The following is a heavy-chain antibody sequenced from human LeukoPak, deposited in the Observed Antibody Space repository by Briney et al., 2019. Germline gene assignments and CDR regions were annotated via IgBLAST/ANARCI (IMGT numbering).Heavy chain of an antibody. CDR3: ARENVWGSYVDQRWYYFDY. CDR2: IYYSGST. J-gene: IGHJ4*02. D-gene: IGHD3-16*01. V-gene: IGHV4-61*08. CDR1: GGSISSGDYY. Sequence: SQTLSLTCTVSGGSISSGDYYWSWIRQPPGKGLEWIGYIYYSGSTNYNPSLKSRVTISVDTSKNQFSLKLSSVTAADTAVYYCARENVWGSYVDQRWYYFDYWGQGTLVTVSS.